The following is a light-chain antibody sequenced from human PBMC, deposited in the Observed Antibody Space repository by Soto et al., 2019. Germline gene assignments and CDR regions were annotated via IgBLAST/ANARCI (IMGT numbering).Light chain of an antibody. CDR1: TNDIVGYNY. CDR3: SSYTNNSAFYV. CDR2: QVN. V-gene: IGLV2-14*01. J-gene: IGLJ1*01. Sequence: QASRTQTAWVSGSPGQSITVSCTGTTNDIVGYNYVSWYQQHPGKAPKLIISQVNNRPSGVSHRFSGSKSGNTASLTISGLQAEDEAEYYCSSYTNNSAFYVFGTGTKLTVL.